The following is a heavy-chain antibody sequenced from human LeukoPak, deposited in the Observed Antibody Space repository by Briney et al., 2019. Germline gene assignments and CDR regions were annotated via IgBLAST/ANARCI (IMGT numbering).Heavy chain of an antibody. D-gene: IGHD2-21*01. J-gene: IGHJ4*02. CDR3: ARYTVPFCGGDCYSQFLDY. CDR2: IKEDGSER. Sequence: PGGSLRLSCAASGFTFSAFWMSWVRQAPGKGLEWVGNIKEDGSERHYVDSVKGRFTISRDNAENSLYLQMSSPRVEDTAVYYCARYTVPFCGGDCYSQFLDYWGQGALVTVSP. V-gene: IGHV3-7*01. CDR1: GFTFSAFW.